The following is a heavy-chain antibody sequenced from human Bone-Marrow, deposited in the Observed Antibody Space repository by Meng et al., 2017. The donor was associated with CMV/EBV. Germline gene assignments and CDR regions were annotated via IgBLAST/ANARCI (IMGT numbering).Heavy chain of an antibody. Sequence: GGSLRLSWVGSGFTFKNAWMTWVGQAPGKGLEWVGRIKSKIDGGTTDYAAPVKGRFTISRDDSKNTLFLQMNSLKTEDTAVYYCTTAETDYYDSSDYYYLDYWGQGTLVTVSS. CDR3: TTAETDYYDSSDYYYLDY. V-gene: IGHV3-15*01. CDR2: IKSKIDGGTT. J-gene: IGHJ4*02. D-gene: IGHD3-22*01. CDR1: GFTFKNAW.